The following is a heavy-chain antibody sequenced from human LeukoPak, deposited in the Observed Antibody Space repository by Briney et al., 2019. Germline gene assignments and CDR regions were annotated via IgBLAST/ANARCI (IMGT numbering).Heavy chain of an antibody. CDR1: GFTFSGYS. CDR3: AKRIIAVAVIDY. CDR2: ISGSGGST. Sequence: PGGSLRLSCAASGFTFSGYSMNWVRQAPGKGLEWVSAISGSGGSTYYADSVKGRFTISRDNSKNTLYLQMNSLRAEDTAVYYCAKRIIAVAVIDYWGQGTLVTVSS. J-gene: IGHJ4*02. V-gene: IGHV3-23*01. D-gene: IGHD6-19*01.